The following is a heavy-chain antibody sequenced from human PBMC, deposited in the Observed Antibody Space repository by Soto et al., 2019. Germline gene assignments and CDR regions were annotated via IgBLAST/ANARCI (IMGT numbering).Heavy chain of an antibody. CDR1: GSTFSSYA. CDR2: VIPIFGTA. V-gene: IGHV1-69*13. D-gene: IGHD6-6*01. J-gene: IGHJ4*02. Sequence: SGKVSCNASGSTFSSYAISWVRQASGQGLEWMGGVIPIFGTANYAQKFQGRVTITADESTSTAYMELSSLRSEDTAVYYWARGRIAARFAEYFDYWGQGALVTVSS. CDR3: ARGRIAARFAEYFDY.